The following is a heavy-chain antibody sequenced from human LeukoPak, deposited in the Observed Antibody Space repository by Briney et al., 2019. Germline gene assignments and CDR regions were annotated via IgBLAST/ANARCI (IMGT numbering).Heavy chain of an antibody. CDR3: AKDIAAVIPYNWFDP. D-gene: IGHD6-13*01. CDR1: GFTFSSYA. CDR2: ISGSGGST. J-gene: IGHJ5*02. V-gene: IGHV3-23*01. Sequence: PGGSLRLSCAASGFTFSSYAMSWVRQAPGKGLEWVSAISGSGGSTYYADSVKGRFTISRDNSKNTLYLQMNSLRSEDTAVYYCAKDIAAVIPYNWFDPWGQGTLVTVSS.